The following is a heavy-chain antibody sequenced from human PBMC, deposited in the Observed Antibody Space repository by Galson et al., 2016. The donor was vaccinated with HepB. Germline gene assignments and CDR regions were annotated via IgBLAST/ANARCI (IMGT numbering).Heavy chain of an antibody. CDR1: GYTFTTYD. V-gene: IGHV1-8*01. CDR3: ARGAGIAVADYFYYYAFDV. Sequence: SVKVSCKASGYTFTTYDINWVRQATGQGLEWMGWVNTNSGNTGYVQKFQGRVSMSRNSSINTAYMELTSLRSEDTAVYYCARGAGIAVADYFYYYAFDVWSQGTTVTVSS. J-gene: IGHJ6*02. D-gene: IGHD6-19*01. CDR2: VNTNSGNT.